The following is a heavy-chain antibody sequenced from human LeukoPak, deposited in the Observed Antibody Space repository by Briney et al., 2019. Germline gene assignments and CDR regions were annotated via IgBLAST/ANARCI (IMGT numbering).Heavy chain of an antibody. Sequence: GESLKISCRVSGYSLTTHWVAWVRQMPGKGLEWLGMMYPGDSDTRYSSSFQGQVTMSADKSLSSVYLQWSSLKASDTAIYYCARLNFDSSSDYWGQGTLVTVSS. CDR2: MYPGDSDT. V-gene: IGHV5-51*01. D-gene: IGHD3-9*01. CDR1: GYSLTTHW. J-gene: IGHJ4*02. CDR3: ARLNFDSSSDY.